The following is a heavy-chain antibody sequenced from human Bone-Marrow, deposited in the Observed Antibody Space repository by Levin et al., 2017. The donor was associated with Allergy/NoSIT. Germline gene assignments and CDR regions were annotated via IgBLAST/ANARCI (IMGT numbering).Heavy chain of an antibody. CDR1: GFAFSSDT. CDR2: ISGSGGRT. CDR3: ARSESQPYCRGDNCYPGWFVR. D-gene: IGHD2-15*01. J-gene: IGHJ5*02. Sequence: PGGSLRLSCVASGFAFSSDTMTWARQAPGKGLEWVSGISGSGGRTYYADSVKGRFIISRDNSRNTLYLEMNSLRAEDTAVYYCARSESQPYCRGDNCYPGWFVRWGQGTRVTVSS. V-gene: IGHV3-23*01.